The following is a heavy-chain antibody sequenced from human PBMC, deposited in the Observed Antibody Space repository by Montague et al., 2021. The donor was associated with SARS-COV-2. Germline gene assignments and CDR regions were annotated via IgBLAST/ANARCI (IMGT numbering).Heavy chain of an antibody. J-gene: IGHJ3*02. CDR2: IYYSGTT. Sequence: SETLSLTCAVSGGSISSSDFYWGWIRQPPGKGLEWIGTIYYSGTTYYSPSLKSRVTISVDTSKNQFSLKLNSVTAADTSVYFCARHDARGDCPYTTRLGALDIWGQGTMVTVSS. CDR3: ARHDARGDCPYTTRLGALDI. V-gene: IGHV4-39*01. CDR1: GGSISSSDFY. D-gene: IGHD3-16*01.